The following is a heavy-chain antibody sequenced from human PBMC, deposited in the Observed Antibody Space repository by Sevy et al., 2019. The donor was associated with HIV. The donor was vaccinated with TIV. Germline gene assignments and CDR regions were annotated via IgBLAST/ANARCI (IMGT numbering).Heavy chain of an antibody. CDR3: ARDRWATDH. V-gene: IGHV1-18*01. CDR1: GYTFTSFG. D-gene: IGHD6-13*01. Sequence: ASVKVSCKTSGYTFTSFGITWVRQAPGQGLEWMVWISAYNGNTDYAEKLQGRVTMTTDTSTSTAYMELSSLTSDDTAVYFCARDRWATDHWGQGTLVTVSS. CDR2: ISAYNGNT. J-gene: IGHJ4*02.